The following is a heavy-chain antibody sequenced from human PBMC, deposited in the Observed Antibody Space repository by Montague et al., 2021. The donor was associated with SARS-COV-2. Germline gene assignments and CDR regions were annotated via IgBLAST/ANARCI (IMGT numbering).Heavy chain of an antibody. D-gene: IGHD1-7*01. V-gene: IGHV6-1*01. Sequence: ISGDSVSRNNPAWNWIRQSPSRGLEWLGRTYYGSSWNTDYAVSVKSRITISPDTSKNQFSLHLNSVTPEDTAVYYCARGWNYAFDIWSQGTMVTVSS. CDR1: GDSVSRNNPA. J-gene: IGHJ3*02. CDR2: TYYGSSWNT. CDR3: ARGWNYAFDI.